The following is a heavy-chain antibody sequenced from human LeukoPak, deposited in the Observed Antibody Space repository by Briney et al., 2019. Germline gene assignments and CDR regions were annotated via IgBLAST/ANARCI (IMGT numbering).Heavy chain of an antibody. CDR3: AKDRETTASGTFDF. CDR1: GFTFNNYG. Sequence: PGGSLRLSCAASGFTFNNYGMHYVRQAAGKGLEWVAVISDDGRNKNYADSVKGRFTISRDSSNNTLYLQMNSLRAEDTGVYFCAKDRETTASGTFDFRGQGTLVTVSS. CDR2: ISDDGRNK. D-gene: IGHD6-13*01. J-gene: IGHJ4*02. V-gene: IGHV3-30*18.